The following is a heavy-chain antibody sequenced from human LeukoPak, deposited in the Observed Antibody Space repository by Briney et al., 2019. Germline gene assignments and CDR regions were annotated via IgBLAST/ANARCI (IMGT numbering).Heavy chain of an antibody. CDR1: GYSISSGYY. J-gene: IGHJ5*02. V-gene: IGHV4-38-2*01. D-gene: IGHD1-26*01. CDR3: ARHVVGATTGNNWFDP. CDR2: IYHSGST. Sequence: SETLSLTCAVSGYSISSGYYWGWIRQPPGKGLEWIGSIYHSGSTYYNPSLKSRVTISVDTSKNQFSLKLSSVTAADTAAYYCARHVVGATTGNNWFDPWGQGTLVTVSS.